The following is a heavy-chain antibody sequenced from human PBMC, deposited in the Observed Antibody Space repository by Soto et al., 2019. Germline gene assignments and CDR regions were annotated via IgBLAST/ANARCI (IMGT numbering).Heavy chain of an antibody. CDR1: GYTFTSYG. CDR2: ISAYNGKT. J-gene: IGHJ3*02. CDR3: ARDSLQLRYCDPTPVDI. D-gene: IGHD3-9*01. V-gene: IGHV1-18*01. Sequence: ASVKVSCKASGYTFTSYGISWVRPAPGQGPEWMGWISAYNGKTNYAQKLQGRVTVTTDTSTSTAYMELRSLRSDDTAVYYCARDSLQLRYCDPTPVDIWGQGTMVTVSS.